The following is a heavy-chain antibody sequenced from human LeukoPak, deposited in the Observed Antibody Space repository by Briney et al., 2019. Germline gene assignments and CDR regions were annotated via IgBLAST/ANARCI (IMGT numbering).Heavy chain of an antibody. CDR2: ISCGGTST. V-gene: IGHV3-23*01. Sequence: GGSLRLSCAASGFTFSSNAMSWVRQAPGKGLEWVSTISCGGTSTYYADSVKGRFTISRDNSRNTLYLQVNTLRAEDTAVYYCAKDLSNWNDHDMDVWGQGTTVTVSS. D-gene: IGHD1-20*01. J-gene: IGHJ6*02. CDR3: AKDLSNWNDHDMDV. CDR1: GFTFSSNA.